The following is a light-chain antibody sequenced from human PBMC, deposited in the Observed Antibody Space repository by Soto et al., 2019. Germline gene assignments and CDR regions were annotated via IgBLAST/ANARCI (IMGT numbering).Light chain of an antibody. J-gene: IGKJ2*01. CDR1: LTVSDNY. Sequence: EIVLTHSPGTLSLSPGERATLSCRASLTVSDNYLAWYQQKAGQAPRLVMYDASRRATGIPDRFSASGSGTDFTLTISRLEPEDFAVYYCQQYKSWPPTFGQGTKLEIK. CDR2: DAS. CDR3: QQYKSWPPT. V-gene: IGKV3-20*01.